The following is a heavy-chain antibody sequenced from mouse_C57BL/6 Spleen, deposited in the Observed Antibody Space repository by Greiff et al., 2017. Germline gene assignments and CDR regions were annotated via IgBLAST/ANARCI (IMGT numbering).Heavy chain of an antibody. Sequence: QVHVKQPGAELVKPGASVKLSCKASGYTFTSYWMHWVKQRPGQGLEWIGMIHPNSGSTNYNEKFKSKATLTVDKSSSTAYMQLSSLTSEDSAVYYCARMGNYRDFDVWGTGTTVTVSS. J-gene: IGHJ1*03. CDR2: IHPNSGST. V-gene: IGHV1-64*01. CDR1: GYTFTSYW. D-gene: IGHD2-1*01. CDR3: ARMGNYRDFDV.